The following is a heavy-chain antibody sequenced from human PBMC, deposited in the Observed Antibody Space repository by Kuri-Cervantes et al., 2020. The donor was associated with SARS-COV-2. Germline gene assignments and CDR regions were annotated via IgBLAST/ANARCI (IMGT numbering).Heavy chain of an antibody. D-gene: IGHD6-13*01. CDR1: GYSISSSNW. CDR3: ARGAGYSSSWYRGGAFDI. V-gene: IGHV4-28*03. J-gene: IGHJ3*02. Sequence: SETLSLTCAVSGYSISSSNWWGWIRQPPGKGLAWIGYIYYSGSTNYNPSLKSRVTISVDTSKNQFSLKLSSVTAADTAVYYCARGAGYSSSWYRGGAFDIWGQGTMVTVSS. CDR2: IYYSGST.